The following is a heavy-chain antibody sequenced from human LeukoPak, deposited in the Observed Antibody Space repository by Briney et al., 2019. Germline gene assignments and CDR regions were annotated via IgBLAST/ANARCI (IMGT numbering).Heavy chain of an antibody. CDR1: AHTFTNYY. V-gene: IGHV1-46*01. J-gene: IGHJ4*02. D-gene: IGHD6-13*01. CDR2: INPSGDST. Sequence: ASVKVSCKASAHTFTNYYIHWVRQAPGQGLEWMGIINPSGDSTSYARKFQGRVTMTRDTSTSTVYMELSSLRAEDTAVYLCAKDKYSPVRSMSEAAYYFDFWGPGTLVTVSS. CDR3: AKDKYSPVRSMSEAAYYFDF.